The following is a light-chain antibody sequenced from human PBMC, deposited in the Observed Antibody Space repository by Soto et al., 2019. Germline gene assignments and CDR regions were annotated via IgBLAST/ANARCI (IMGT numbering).Light chain of an antibody. CDR3: QSYDSSLSGSIV. Sequence: QSVLTQQPSVSGAPGQRVTISCTGSSSNIGAGYDVHWYQQLPGTAPKLLIYGNSNRPSGVPDRFSGSKSGTSASLAITGLQAEDEADYYCQSYDSSLSGSIVFGTGTKVTVL. CDR1: SSNIGAGYD. J-gene: IGLJ1*01. V-gene: IGLV1-40*01. CDR2: GNS.